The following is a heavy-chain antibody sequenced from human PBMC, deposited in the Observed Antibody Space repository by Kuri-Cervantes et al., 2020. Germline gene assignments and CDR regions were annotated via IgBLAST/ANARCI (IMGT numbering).Heavy chain of an antibody. V-gene: IGHV3-11*01. CDR3: TTGASSSWYELDY. J-gene: IGHJ4*02. CDR2: ISSIETTI. Sequence: GESLKISCAASGFTFSDYYMTWIRQAPGKGLEWVAYISSIETTIYYADSVKGRFTISRDNAKNSLYLQLSSLKTEDTAVYYCTTGASSSWYELDYWGQGTLVTVSS. CDR1: GFTFSDYY. D-gene: IGHD6-13*01.